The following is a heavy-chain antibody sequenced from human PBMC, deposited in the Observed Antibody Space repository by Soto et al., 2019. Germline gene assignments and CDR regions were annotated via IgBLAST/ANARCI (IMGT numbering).Heavy chain of an antibody. Sequence: EVQLLESGGGLVQPGGSLRLSCAASGFTFSSYAMSWVRQAPGKGLEWVSAISGSGGSTYYADSVKGRFTISRDNSKNTLYLQMNSLRAEDTAVYYCAKVGEAGFLEWLSLEVDYWGQGTLVTVSS. V-gene: IGHV3-23*01. CDR1: GFTFSSYA. CDR2: ISGSGGST. CDR3: AKVGEAGFLEWLSLEVDY. J-gene: IGHJ4*02. D-gene: IGHD3-3*01.